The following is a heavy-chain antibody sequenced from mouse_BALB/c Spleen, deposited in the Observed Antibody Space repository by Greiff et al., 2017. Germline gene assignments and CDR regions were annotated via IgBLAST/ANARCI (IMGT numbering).Heavy chain of an antibody. V-gene: IGHV5-4*02. Sequence: EVKVEESGGGLVKPGGSLKLSCAASGFTFSDYYMYWVRQTPEKRLEWVATISDGGSYTYYPDSVKGRFTISRDNAKNNLYLQMSSLKSEDTAMYYCAIYRYDLFDYWGQGTTLTVSS. CDR2: ISDGGSYT. J-gene: IGHJ2*01. CDR1: GFTFSDYY. D-gene: IGHD2-14*01. CDR3: AIYRYDLFDY.